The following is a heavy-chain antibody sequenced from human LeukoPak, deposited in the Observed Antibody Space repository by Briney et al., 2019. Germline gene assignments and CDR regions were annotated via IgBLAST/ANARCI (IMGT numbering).Heavy chain of an antibody. J-gene: IGHJ5*02. CDR2: IYHSGST. CDR3: ARLTERRVPYSGYERYWFDP. V-gene: IGHV4-38-2*01. CDR1: GYSTSSGYY. Sequence: KPSETLSLTCAVSGYSTSSGYYWGWVRQPPGKGLEWIGSIYHSGSTYYNPSLKSRVTISVDTSKNQFSLKLSSVTAADTAVYYCARLTERRVPYSGYERYWFDPWGQGTLVTVSS. D-gene: IGHD5-12*01.